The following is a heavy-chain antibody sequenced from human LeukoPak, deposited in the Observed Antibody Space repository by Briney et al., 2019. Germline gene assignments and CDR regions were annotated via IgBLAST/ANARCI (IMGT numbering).Heavy chain of an antibody. CDR3: ARVNSGSYLGSYY. CDR1: GYSISSGYY. Sequence: SETLSLTCTVSGYSISSGYYWGWIRQPPGKGLEWIGSIYHSGSTYYNPSLKSRVTISVDTSKNQFSLKLSSVTAADTAVYHCARVNSGSYLGSYYWGQGTLVTVSS. V-gene: IGHV4-38-2*02. D-gene: IGHD1-26*01. J-gene: IGHJ4*02. CDR2: IYHSGST.